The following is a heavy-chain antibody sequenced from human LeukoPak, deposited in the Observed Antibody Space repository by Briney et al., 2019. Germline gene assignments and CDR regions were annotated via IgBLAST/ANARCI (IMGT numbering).Heavy chain of an antibody. Sequence: PGGSLRLSCVVSGIPFSDYYMNWIRQTPGKGLEWISYISASSSYTDYADSVKGRFTISRDNAQNALFLQMNRLGVEDTAVYYCAAGTAADYWGQGTLVTVSS. D-gene: IGHD6-13*01. CDR2: ISASSSYT. CDR1: GIPFSDYY. V-gene: IGHV3-11*03. CDR3: AAGTAADY. J-gene: IGHJ4*02.